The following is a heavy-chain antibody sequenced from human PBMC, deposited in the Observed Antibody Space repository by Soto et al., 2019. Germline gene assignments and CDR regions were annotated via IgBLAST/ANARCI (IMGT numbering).Heavy chain of an antibody. CDR3: TTTGGGSSLSRY. J-gene: IGHJ4*02. V-gene: IGHV3-15*07. Sequence: EVQLVESGGGLVKPGGSLRLSCAASGFTFNNAWMNWIRQAPGKGLEWVGRIKSKTEGGTTDYAAPVKGRFTISRDDSKNTLYLQMDSLKTEDTALYYCTTTGGGSSLSRYWGQGTLVTVSS. CDR1: GFTFNNAW. D-gene: IGHD2-15*01. CDR2: IKSKTEGGTT.